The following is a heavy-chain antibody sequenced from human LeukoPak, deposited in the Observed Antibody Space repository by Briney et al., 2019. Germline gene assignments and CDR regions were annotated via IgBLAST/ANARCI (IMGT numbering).Heavy chain of an antibody. J-gene: IGHJ4*02. D-gene: IGHD2-2*01. Sequence: GGSLRLSCAASGFTVSSNYMSWVRQAPGKGLEWVAVIWYGGSNKYYADSVKGRFTISRDNSKNTLYLQMNSLRAEDTAVYYCAKGSSTSCLDYWGQGTLVTVSS. CDR1: GFTVSSNY. CDR3: AKGSSTSCLDY. CDR2: IWYGGSNK. V-gene: IGHV3-33*08.